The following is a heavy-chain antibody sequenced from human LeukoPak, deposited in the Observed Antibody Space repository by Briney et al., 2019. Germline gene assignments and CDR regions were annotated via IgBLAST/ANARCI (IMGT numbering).Heavy chain of an antibody. CDR3: ARDPLRSSFDP. Sequence: SETLSLTCTVSGGSIDTNHHWAWIRQSAGKGLEWIRRLHNSGSTNYNPSLKSRVTISVDTSKNQFSLKMTSATAADTAVYFCARDPLRSSFDPWGQGILVTVSS. CDR1: GGSIDTNH. V-gene: IGHV4-4*07. J-gene: IGHJ5*02. CDR2: LHNSGST. D-gene: IGHD3-3*01.